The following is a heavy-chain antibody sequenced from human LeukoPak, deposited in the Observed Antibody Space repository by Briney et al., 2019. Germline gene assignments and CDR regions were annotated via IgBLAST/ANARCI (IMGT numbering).Heavy chain of an antibody. D-gene: IGHD1-26*01. CDR1: GYVFTNHW. V-gene: IGHV5-51*01. J-gene: IGHJ4*02. CDR2: IQPGDSET. Sequence: GESLKISCQGFGYVFTNHWIGWVRQTPGKGLEWMGIIQPGDSETRYNPSFQGQVTISADKSINTAYLQWRSMKASDSAMYYCARRGDIRIVGASDYWGQGTLVTVSS. CDR3: ARRGDIRIVGASDY.